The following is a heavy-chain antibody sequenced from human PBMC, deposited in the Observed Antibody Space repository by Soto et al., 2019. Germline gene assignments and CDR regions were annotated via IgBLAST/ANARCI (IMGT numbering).Heavy chain of an antibody. Sequence: QVQLVESGGGVVQPGRSLILSCAASGFTFSSYAMHWVRQAPGKGLEWVAVISYDGSNKYYADSVKGRFTISRDNSKNTLYLQMNSLRAEDAAVYYCASTTTVTTDYYYYGMDVWGQGTTVTVSS. CDR1: GFTFSSYA. D-gene: IGHD4-4*01. J-gene: IGHJ6*02. CDR2: ISYDGSNK. CDR3: ASTTTVTTDYYYYGMDV. V-gene: IGHV3-30-3*01.